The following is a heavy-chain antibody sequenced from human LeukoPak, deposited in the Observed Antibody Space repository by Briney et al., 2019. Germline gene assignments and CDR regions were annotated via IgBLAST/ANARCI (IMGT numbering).Heavy chain of an antibody. CDR2: SYHSGST. V-gene: IGHV4-30-2*01. CDR1: GGSISSGGYS. J-gene: IGHJ4*02. D-gene: IGHD6-6*01. CDR3: ARGVPPHLFFDY. Sequence: SQTLSLTCSASGGSISSGGYSWSWLRQPPGKGLESIGYSYHSGSTYYNPSLRSRVTISVDRSNNQFSLKLSSVTAADTAVYYCARGVPPHLFFDYWGQGTLVTVSS.